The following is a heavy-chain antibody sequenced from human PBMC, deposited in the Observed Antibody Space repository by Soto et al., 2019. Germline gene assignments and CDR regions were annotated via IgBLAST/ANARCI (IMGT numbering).Heavy chain of an antibody. D-gene: IGHD5-18*01. Sequence: QVQLVQSGAEVKEPGASVRLSCKASGYTFTDSYIHWVRQAPGQGLEWMGVINPVGGSTTYIQKFHGRVTLTRDMSTTTVHMVLSALRSDDTATYYCARDEGAAMGFQYWGQGTPVNV. CDR2: INPVGGST. J-gene: IGHJ4*02. CDR1: GYTFTDSY. CDR3: ARDEGAAMGFQY. V-gene: IGHV1-46*01.